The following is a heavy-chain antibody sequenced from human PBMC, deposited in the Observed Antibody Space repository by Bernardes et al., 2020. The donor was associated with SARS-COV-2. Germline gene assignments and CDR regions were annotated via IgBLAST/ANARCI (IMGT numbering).Heavy chain of an antibody. CDR3: ARAKAGDAFDI. J-gene: IGHJ3*02. V-gene: IGHV3-66*02. Sequence: GGSLRLSCAASGFTVSSSYMSWVRQAPGKGLEWVSVLYSGDYTDYADSVKGRFTVSRDNSKNTLYLQMRGLRPEETAVYYCARAKAGDAFDIWGQGTVVAVSS. CDR2: LYSGDYT. D-gene: IGHD6-19*01. CDR1: GFTVSSSY.